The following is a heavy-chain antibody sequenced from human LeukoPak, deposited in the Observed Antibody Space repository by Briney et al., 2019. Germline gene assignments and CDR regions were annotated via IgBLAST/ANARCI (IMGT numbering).Heavy chain of an antibody. CDR1: GGTFSSYA. D-gene: IGHD4-17*01. CDR2: INPNSGGT. V-gene: IGHV1-2*02. J-gene: IGHJ2*01. Sequence: ASVKVSCKASGGTFSSYAISWVRQAPGQGLEWMGWINPNSGGTNYAQKFQDRVTMTRDTSISTAYMELSRLTFDDTAVYYCARGLLTGDYVSWYFDLWGRGTLVTVSS. CDR3: ARGLLTGDYVSWYFDL.